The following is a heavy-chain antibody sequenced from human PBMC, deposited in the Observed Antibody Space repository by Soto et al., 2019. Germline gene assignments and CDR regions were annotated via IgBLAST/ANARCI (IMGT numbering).Heavy chain of an antibody. V-gene: IGHV1-69*02. CDR2: IIPMLGRA. CDR1: GGTFSTYS. D-gene: IGHD2-21*01. Sequence: QVQLVQSGAEVKKPGSSVKVSCKDSGGTFSTYSMFWVRQAPGQGLEWMGRIIPMLGRANYAQRFQDRVTITADKSTATAYMELSSLRSEDTALYYCTIGSWSGEVFDIWGQGTMVTVSS. CDR3: TIGSWSGEVFDI. J-gene: IGHJ3*02.